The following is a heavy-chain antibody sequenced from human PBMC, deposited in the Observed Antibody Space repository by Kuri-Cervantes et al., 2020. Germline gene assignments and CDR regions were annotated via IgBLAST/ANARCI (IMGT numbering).Heavy chain of an antibody. J-gene: IGHJ2*01. CDR1: GYTLTELS. D-gene: IGHD1-1*01. CDR2: FDPEDGET. V-gene: IGHV1-24*01. CDR3: AVRYTHRWYFDL. Sequence: ASVKVSCKVSGYTLTELSMHWVRQAPGKGLEWMGGFDPEDGETIYAQKFQGRVTMTEDTSTDTAYMELSSLRSEDTAMYHCAVRYTHRWYFDLWGRGTLVTVSS.